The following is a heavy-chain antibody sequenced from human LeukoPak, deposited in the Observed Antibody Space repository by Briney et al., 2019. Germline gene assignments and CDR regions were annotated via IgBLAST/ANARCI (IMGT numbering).Heavy chain of an antibody. CDR2: INPNSGGT. Sequence: ASVKVSCKASGYTFTGYYMHWVRQAPGQGLEWMGRINPNSGGTNYAQKFQGRATMTRDTSISTAYMELSRLRSDDTAVYYCASWSRYSSSFDYWGQGTLVTVSS. CDR1: GYTFTGYY. J-gene: IGHJ4*02. V-gene: IGHV1-2*06. CDR3: ASWSRYSSSFDY. D-gene: IGHD6-13*01.